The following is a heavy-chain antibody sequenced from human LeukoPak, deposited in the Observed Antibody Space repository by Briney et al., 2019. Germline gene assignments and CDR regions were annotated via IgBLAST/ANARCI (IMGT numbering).Heavy chain of an antibody. CDR1: GYTFTGYY. V-gene: IGHV1-2*02. CDR2: INPNSGGT. Sequence: ASVKVSCKASGYTFTGYYIHWVRQAPGQGLEWMGWINPNSGGTNYAQKFQGRVTMTRDTSISTAYMELSRLRSDDTAVYYCARVTRTASRMVSPSFDYWGQGTLVTVSS. D-gene: IGHD2-8*01. CDR3: ARVTRTASRMVSPSFDY. J-gene: IGHJ4*02.